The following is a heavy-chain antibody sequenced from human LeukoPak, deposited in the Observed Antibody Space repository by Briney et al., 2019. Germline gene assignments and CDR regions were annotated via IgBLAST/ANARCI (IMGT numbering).Heavy chain of an antibody. D-gene: IGHD1-14*01. J-gene: IGHJ4*02. CDR2: LYSDGNT. CDR1: GFTVITND. CDR3: ARGVEPLAANTLAY. V-gene: IGHV3-53*01. Sequence: GGSLRLSCAASGFTVITNDMTWIRQAPGKGFEWVSVLYSDGNTKYADSVQGRFTISRDNSKNTLYLEMNSLSPDDTAVYYCARGVEPLAANTLAYWGQGTLVTVSS.